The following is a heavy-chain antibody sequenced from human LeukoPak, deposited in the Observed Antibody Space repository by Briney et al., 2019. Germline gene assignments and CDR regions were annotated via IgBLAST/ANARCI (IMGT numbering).Heavy chain of an antibody. CDR1: GFTFSSYW. Sequence: GGSLRLSCAASGFTFSSYWMSWVRQAPGKGLEWVANIKQDGSEKYYVDSVKGRFTISRGNAKNSLYLQMNSLRAEDTAVYYCARDRITIFGVVIPNNWFDPWGQGTLVTVSS. CDR2: IKQDGSEK. CDR3: ARDRITIFGVVIPNNWFDP. V-gene: IGHV3-7*01. J-gene: IGHJ5*02. D-gene: IGHD3-3*01.